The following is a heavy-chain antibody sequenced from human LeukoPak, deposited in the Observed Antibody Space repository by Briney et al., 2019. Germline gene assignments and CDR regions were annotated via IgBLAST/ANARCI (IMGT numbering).Heavy chain of an antibody. J-gene: IGHJ4*02. CDR2: ISNNGDNT. Sequence: GGSLRLSCAASGFTFSTYAIHWVRQAPGKGLEYVSAISNNGDNTYYANSVKGRFTISRDNSKNTLYLQMGSLRAEDMAVYYCARSKVWFGELGPGYYFDYWGQGTLVTVSS. CDR3: ARSKVWFGELGPGYYFDY. D-gene: IGHD3-10*01. CDR1: GFTFSTYA. V-gene: IGHV3-64*01.